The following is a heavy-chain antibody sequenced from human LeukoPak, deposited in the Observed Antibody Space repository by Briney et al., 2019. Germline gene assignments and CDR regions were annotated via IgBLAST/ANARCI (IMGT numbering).Heavy chain of an antibody. J-gene: IGHJ6*02. CDR3: AKDDAPYCSSTSCYYYYGMDV. D-gene: IGHD2-2*01. CDR2: ISGSGGST. CDR1: GFTFSSHA. V-gene: IGHV3-23*01. Sequence: GGSLRLSCAASGFTFSSHAMHWVRQAPGKGLEWVSAISGSGGSTYYADSVKGRFTISRDNSKNTLYLQMNSLRAEDTAVYYCAKDDAPYCSSTSCYYYYGMDVWGQGTTVTVSS.